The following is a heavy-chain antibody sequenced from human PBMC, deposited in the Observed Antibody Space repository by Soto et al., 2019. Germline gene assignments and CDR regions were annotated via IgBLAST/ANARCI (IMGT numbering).Heavy chain of an antibody. CDR3: ARDSRPYGMDV. Sequence: EVQLVESGGGLIQPGGSLRLSCAASGFTVTSIYMSWVRQAPGKGLEWVSVIYSDGSTYYADSVKGRFTISSDNSKNTLYLQRNSLRADDTAVYYCARDSRPYGMDVWGQGTTVTVSS. V-gene: IGHV3-53*01. CDR1: GFTVTSIY. J-gene: IGHJ6*02. CDR2: IYSDGST.